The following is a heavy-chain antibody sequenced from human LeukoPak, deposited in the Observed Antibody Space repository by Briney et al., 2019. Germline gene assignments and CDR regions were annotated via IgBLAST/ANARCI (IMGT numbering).Heavy chain of an antibody. Sequence: ASVKVSCKASGYSSTAHAVHWVRQAPGQRLEWMGWINVANGDTGYSQRFKGRVTITSDTSASTGYKEMSSLRSEDTAVYYCASKPRGESRPFEYWGQGTLVTVSS. J-gene: IGHJ4*02. CDR3: ASKPRGESRPFEY. CDR2: INVANGDT. CDR1: GYSSTAHA. D-gene: IGHD3-16*01. V-gene: IGHV1-3*01.